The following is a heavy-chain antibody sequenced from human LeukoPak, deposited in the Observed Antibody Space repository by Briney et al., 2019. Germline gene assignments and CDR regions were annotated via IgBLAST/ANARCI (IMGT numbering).Heavy chain of an antibody. V-gene: IGHV3-30*04. CDR1: GFTFSNYA. CDR3: AREDYDILTGYQDFDY. CDR2: ISYDGSNE. J-gene: IGHJ4*02. D-gene: IGHD3-9*01. Sequence: GGSLRLSCAASGFTFSNYAMHWVRQAPGKGLEWVAVISYDGSNEYYADSVKGRFTISRDNAKNSLYLQMNSLRDEDTAVYYCAREDYDILTGYQDFDYWGQGTLVTVSS.